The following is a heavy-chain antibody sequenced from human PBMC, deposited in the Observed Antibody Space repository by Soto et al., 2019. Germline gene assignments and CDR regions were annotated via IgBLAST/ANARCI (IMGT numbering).Heavy chain of an antibody. V-gene: IGHV3-23*01. CDR1: GFTFSSYA. D-gene: IGHD3-22*01. Sequence: EVQLLESGGDLVQPGGSLRLSCAASGFTFSSYAMSWVRQAPGKGLEWVSTISGRGDDTYYTDSVKGRFTISRDNSKNTLYVHMNSLRAEDTAVHYCARAQLTYSSSYFDYWGQGTLVTVSS. CDR2: ISGRGDDT. J-gene: IGHJ4*02. CDR3: ARAQLTYSSSYFDY.